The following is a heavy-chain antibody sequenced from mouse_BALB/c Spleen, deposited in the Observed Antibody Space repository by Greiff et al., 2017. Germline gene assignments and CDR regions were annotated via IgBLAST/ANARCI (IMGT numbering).Heavy chain of an antibody. Sequence: EVKLQESGPGLVKPSQSLSLTCSVTGYSITSGYYWNWIRQFPGNKLEWMGYISYDGSNNYNPSLKNRISITRDTSKNQFFLKLNSVTTEDTATYYCARDEGHRFAYWGQGTLVTVSA. D-gene: IGHD3-3*01. CDR3: ARDEGHRFAY. CDR2: ISYDGSN. CDR1: GYSITSGYY. J-gene: IGHJ3*01. V-gene: IGHV3-6*02.